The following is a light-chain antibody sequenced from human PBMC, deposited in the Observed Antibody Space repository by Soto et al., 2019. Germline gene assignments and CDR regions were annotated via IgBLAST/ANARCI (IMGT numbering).Light chain of an antibody. V-gene: IGKV3-20*01. Sequence: EIVLTQSPGTLSLSPGERATLSCRPSQSVSSIYLDWFQQKPGPAPRLLIYAASSRATGIPDRFSGGASATDFTLTISRLEPEDFAVYYCRHYVNSQWTFGQGTKVEIK. CDR3: RHYVNSQWT. CDR1: QSVSSIY. J-gene: IGKJ1*01. CDR2: AAS.